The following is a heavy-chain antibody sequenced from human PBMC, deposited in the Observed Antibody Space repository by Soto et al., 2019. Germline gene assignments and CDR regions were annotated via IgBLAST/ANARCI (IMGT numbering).Heavy chain of an antibody. CDR2: INSGTGKT. CDR1: GYTFTGHA. Sequence: ASVKVSCKASGYTFTGHAIQWLRQIPGQRLEWMGWINSGTGKTKYSQNFQARLTITRDTSATTAYMELRSLRSEDTAMYYCARDPVNDFGDNVWFDPWGQGTLVTVS. J-gene: IGHJ5*02. CDR3: ARDPVNDFGDNVWFDP. D-gene: IGHD4-17*01. V-gene: IGHV1-3*04.